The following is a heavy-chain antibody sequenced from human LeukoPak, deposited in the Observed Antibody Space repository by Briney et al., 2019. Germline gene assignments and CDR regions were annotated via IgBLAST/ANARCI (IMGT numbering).Heavy chain of an antibody. V-gene: IGHV3-9*03. CDR1: GSTFDDYA. Sequence: PGRSLRLSCAASGSTFDDYAMHWVRQAPGKGLEWVSGISWNSGSIGYADSVKGRFTISRDNAKNSLYLQMNSLRAEDMALYYCAKDLTGYSSGWFDYWGQGTLVTVSS. CDR2: ISWNSGSI. CDR3: AKDLTGYSSGWFDY. J-gene: IGHJ4*02. D-gene: IGHD6-19*01.